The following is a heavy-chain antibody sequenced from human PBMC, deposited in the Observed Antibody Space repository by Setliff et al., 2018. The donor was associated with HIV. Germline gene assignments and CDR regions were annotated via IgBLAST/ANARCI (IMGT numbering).Heavy chain of an antibody. J-gene: IGHJ4*02. D-gene: IGHD6-13*01. V-gene: IGHV4-59*01. CDR3: ARSGLAAASDY. Sequence: PSETLSLTCTVSGGSISSYYWGWIRQPPGKGLEWIGNIFYTGNTYYTSSLKSRVTISVDTSKNQFSLKLNSVTAADTAVYFCARSGLAAASDYWGQGMLVTVSS. CDR2: IFYTGNT. CDR1: GGSISSYY.